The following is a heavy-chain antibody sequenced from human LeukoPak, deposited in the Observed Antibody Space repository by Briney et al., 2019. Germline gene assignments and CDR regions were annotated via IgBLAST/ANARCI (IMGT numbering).Heavy chain of an antibody. CDR2: SHYSGST. D-gene: IGHD4-23*01. V-gene: IGHV4-39*01. J-gene: IGHJ4*02. CDR3: ARRDYGGLLDY. Sequence: SETLSLTCTVSGDSIRSSRYHWAWIRQPPGKGLEWIGSSHYSGSTYYNPSLMSRVTISVDTPKNQLSLKLNSATSSDTAVYFCARRDYGGLLDYWGQGTLVTVSS. CDR1: GDSIRSSRYH.